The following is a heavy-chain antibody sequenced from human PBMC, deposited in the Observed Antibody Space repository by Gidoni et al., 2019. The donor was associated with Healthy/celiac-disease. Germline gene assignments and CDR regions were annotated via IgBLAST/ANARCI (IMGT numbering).Heavy chain of an antibody. CDR3: ARGYCSSTSCYLGPEYYYYMDV. CDR1: GYTFTSYA. D-gene: IGHD2-2*01. CDR2: INAGNGNT. V-gene: IGHV1-3*01. J-gene: IGHJ6*03. Sequence: QVQLVQSGAEVKKPGASVKVSCKASGYTFTSYAMHLVRQAPGQRLEWMGWINAGNGNTKYSQKFQGRVTITRDTSASTAYMELSSLRSEDTAVYYCARGYCSSTSCYLGPEYYYYMDVWGKGTTVTVSS.